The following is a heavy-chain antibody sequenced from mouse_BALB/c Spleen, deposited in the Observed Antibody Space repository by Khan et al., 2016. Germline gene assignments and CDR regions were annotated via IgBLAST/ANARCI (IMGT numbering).Heavy chain of an antibody. CDR2: ISSGGSYT. D-gene: IGHD1-1*01. CDR3: ARGVDYGSGYKYAMDY. Sequence: EVELVESGGDLVKPGGSLKLSCAASGFTFSNYGMSWVRQTPDKRLEWVATISSGGSYTYYPDSVKGRFTISRDNAKNTLYLQMSSLKSEDTAMFYCARGVDYGSGYKYAMDYWGQGTSVTVSS. J-gene: IGHJ4*01. CDR1: GFTFSNYG. V-gene: IGHV5-6*01.